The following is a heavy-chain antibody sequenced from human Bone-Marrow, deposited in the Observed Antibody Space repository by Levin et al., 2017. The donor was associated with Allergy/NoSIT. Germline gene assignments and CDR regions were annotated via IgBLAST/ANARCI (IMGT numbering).Heavy chain of an antibody. CDR2: IYYSGST. Sequence: SETLSLTCTVSGGSISSYYWSWIRQPPGKGLEWIGYIYYSGSTNYNPSLKSRVTISVDTSKNQFSLKLSSVTAADTAVYYCARLHYSSSWYSEANDYWGQGTLVTVSS. CDR1: GGSISSYY. D-gene: IGHD6-13*01. V-gene: IGHV4-59*08. J-gene: IGHJ4*02. CDR3: ARLHYSSSWYSEANDY.